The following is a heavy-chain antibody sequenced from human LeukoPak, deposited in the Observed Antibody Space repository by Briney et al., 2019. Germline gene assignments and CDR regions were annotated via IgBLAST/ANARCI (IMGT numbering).Heavy chain of an antibody. V-gene: IGHV4-59*08. J-gene: IGHJ4*02. CDR3: AGTSGSYYPFDY. D-gene: IGHD1-26*01. CDR2: IYYSGST. CDR1: GNSISSYY. Sequence: SETLSLTCTVSGNSISSYYWSWIRQPPGKGLEWIGYIYYSGSTNYNPSLKSRVTISVDTSKNQFSLKLSSVTAADTAVYYCAGTSGSYYPFDYWGQGTLVTVSS.